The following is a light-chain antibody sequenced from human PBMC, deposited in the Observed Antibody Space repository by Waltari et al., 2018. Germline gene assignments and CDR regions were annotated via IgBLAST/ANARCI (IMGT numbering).Light chain of an antibody. Sequence: DIQMTQSPSSLSASVGDRVTITCRASQSISSYLNWYQQKPGKVPKLLIYAASSLQSGVPSRFSGSGSGTDFTLTISSLQPEDFATYYCQQGYSTPRTFGQGTNLEIK. V-gene: IGKV1-39*01. CDR1: QSISSY. J-gene: IGKJ2*01. CDR2: AAS. CDR3: QQGYSTPRT.